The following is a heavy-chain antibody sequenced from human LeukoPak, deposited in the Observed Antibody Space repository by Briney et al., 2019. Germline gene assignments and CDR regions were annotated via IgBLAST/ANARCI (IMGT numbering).Heavy chain of an antibody. CDR3: ARAWGLVTLFDY. Sequence: GGSLRLSCAASGFTFSDYYMSWIRQAPGKGLEWVSYISSSGSTIYCADSVRGRFTISRDNAKNSLYLQMNSLRAEDTAVYYCARAWGLVTLFDYWGQGTLVTVSS. CDR1: GFTFSDYY. V-gene: IGHV3-11*01. J-gene: IGHJ4*02. CDR2: ISSSGSTI. D-gene: IGHD5-18*01.